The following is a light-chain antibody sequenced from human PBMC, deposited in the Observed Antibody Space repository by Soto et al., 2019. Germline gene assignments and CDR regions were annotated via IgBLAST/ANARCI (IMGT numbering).Light chain of an antibody. V-gene: IGKV1-5*03. J-gene: IGKJ1*01. CDR2: KAS. Sequence: DIQMTQSPSTLSASVGDRVTITCRASQSISSWLAWYQQKPGKAPKLLIYKASSLESRVPSRFSGSGSGPEFTLTISSLQPDDFASDYCQQYNSYPWTLGQGTSVDIK. CDR1: QSISSW. CDR3: QQYNSYPWT.